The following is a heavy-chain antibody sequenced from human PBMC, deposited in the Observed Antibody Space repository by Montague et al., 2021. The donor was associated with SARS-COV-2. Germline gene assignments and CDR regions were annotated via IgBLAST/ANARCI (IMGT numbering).Heavy chain of an antibody. D-gene: IGHD2-2*01. V-gene: IGHV4-59*08. Sequence: SETLSLTCTVSGGSISSYYWSWIRQPPGKGLEWIGYIYYSGSTNYNPSLKSRVTISVDTSKNQFSLKLSSVTAADTAVYYCARRAPGYCSSTSCETAFDIWGQGTMVIVSS. CDR3: ARRAPGYCSSTSCETAFDI. CDR2: IYYSGST. J-gene: IGHJ3*02. CDR1: GGSISSYY.